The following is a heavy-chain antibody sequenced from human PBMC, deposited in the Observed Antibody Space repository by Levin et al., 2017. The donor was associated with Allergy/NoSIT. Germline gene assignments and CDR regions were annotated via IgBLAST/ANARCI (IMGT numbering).Heavy chain of an antibody. CDR3: ATYYTPTASFDD. V-gene: IGHV4-39*01. D-gene: IGHD2-21*01. CDR1: GGSISSSSYY. CDR2: IYYSGRN. Sequence: PSQTLSLTCTVSGGSISSSSYYWGWIRQPPGKGLEWIGNIYYSGRNYNNPSLKSRVTISVDTSTNQFSLKLSFVTAADTAVYYCATYYTPTASFDDWGQGTLVTVSS. J-gene: IGHJ4*02.